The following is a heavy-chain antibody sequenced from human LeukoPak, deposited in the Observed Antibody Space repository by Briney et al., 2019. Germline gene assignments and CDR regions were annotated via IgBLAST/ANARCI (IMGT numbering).Heavy chain of an antibody. CDR1: GFTFSNSW. D-gene: IGHD4-17*01. CDR2: INSDGSST. CDR3: ARGIFDTVTTPFDY. V-gene: IGHV3-74*01. J-gene: IGHJ4*02. Sequence: GGSLRLSCAASGFTFSNSWMHWVRHAPGKGLVGVSRINSDGSSTSYADFVKGRFTISRDNAKNTLYLQMNSLRAEDTAVYYCARGIFDTVTTPFDYWGQGTLVPVSS.